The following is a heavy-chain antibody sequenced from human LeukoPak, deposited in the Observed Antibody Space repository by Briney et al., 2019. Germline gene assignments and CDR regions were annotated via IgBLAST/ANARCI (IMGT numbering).Heavy chain of an antibody. Sequence: KSGGSLRLSCAASGFTFSSYSMNWVRQAPGKGLEWVSSISSSSSYIYYADSVKGRFTISRDNAKNSLYLQMNSLRAEDTAVYYCAREGRYCSSTSCFDYWGQGTLVTVSS. CDR2: ISSSSSYI. J-gene: IGHJ4*02. CDR1: GFTFSSYS. D-gene: IGHD2-2*01. V-gene: IGHV3-21*01. CDR3: AREGRYCSSTSCFDY.